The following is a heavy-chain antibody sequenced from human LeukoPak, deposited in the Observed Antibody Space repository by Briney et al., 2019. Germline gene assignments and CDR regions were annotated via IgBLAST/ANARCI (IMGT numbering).Heavy chain of an antibody. CDR1: GFTFSSYA. D-gene: IGHD3-10*01. J-gene: IGHJ5*02. CDR2: ISGSGCST. V-gene: IGHV3-23*01. Sequence: GGSLRVSCVASGFTFSSYAMSWVRQAPGKGLWWVSAISGSGCSTYYAASVKGRFTISRDNSKNTLYLQMNSLRAEDTAVYYCAKGQTYYYGSGSYGFSEDWFDPWGQGTLVTVSS. CDR3: AKGQTYYYGSGSYGFSEDWFDP.